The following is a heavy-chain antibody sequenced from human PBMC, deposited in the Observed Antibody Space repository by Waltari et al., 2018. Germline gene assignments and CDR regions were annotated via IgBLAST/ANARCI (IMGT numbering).Heavy chain of an antibody. J-gene: IGHJ6*02. CDR2: IIPICGTA. CDR1: GGTFSSYA. CDR3: ARGFDGVVAATPYYYYYGMDV. V-gene: IGHV1-69*01. D-gene: IGHD2-15*01. Sequence: QVQLVQSGAEVKKPGSSVKVSCKASGGTFSSYAISWVRQAPGQGLEWMGGIIPICGTANYAQKFQGRVTITADESTSTAYMELSSLRSEDTAVYYCARGFDGVVAATPYYYYYGMDVWGQGTTVTVSS.